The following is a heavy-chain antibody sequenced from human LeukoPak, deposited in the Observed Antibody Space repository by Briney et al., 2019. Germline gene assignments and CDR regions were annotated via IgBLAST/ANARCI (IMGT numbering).Heavy chain of an antibody. D-gene: IGHD2-2*01. V-gene: IGHV3-7*03. J-gene: IGHJ4*02. CDR3: ARDRYCSSTSCPHSY. CDR1: GFTFNSYW. Sequence: GGSLRLSCAASGFTFNSYWMSWVRQAPGKGLEWVANIKQDGSEKYYVDSVKGRFTISRDNAKNSLYLQMNSLRAEDTAVYYCARDRYCSSTSCPHSYWGQGTLVTVSS. CDR2: IKQDGSEK.